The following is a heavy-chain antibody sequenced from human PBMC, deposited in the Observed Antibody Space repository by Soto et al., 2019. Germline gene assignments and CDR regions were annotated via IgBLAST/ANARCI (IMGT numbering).Heavy chain of an antibody. V-gene: IGHV4-59*01. CDR2: IYYSGST. Sequence: QVQLQESGPGLVKPSETLSLTCTVSGGSISSYYWRWIRQPPGKGLEWIGYIYYSGSTNYNPSLTSRVTIAVDTSKNQFSLRLSSVTAADTAVYYCARDRNWGWGGYFDYWGQGTLVTVSS. CDR3: ARDRNWGWGGYFDY. J-gene: IGHJ4*02. CDR1: GGSISSYY. D-gene: IGHD7-27*01.